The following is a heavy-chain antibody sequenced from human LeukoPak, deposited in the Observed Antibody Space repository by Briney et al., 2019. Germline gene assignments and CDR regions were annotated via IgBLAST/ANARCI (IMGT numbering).Heavy chain of an antibody. CDR3: ARNNYDILTGYPEYFDY. D-gene: IGHD3-9*01. J-gene: IGHJ4*02. Sequence: PSETLSLTCAVYGGSFSGYYWSWIRQPPGKGLEWIGYIYYSGSTNYNPSLKSRVTISVDTSKNQFSLKLSSVTAADTAVYYCARNNYDILTGYPEYFDYWGQGTLVTVSS. CDR1: GGSFSGYY. V-gene: IGHV4-59*08. CDR2: IYYSGST.